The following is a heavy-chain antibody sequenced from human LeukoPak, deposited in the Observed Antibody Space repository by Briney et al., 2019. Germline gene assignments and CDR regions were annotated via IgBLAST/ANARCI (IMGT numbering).Heavy chain of an antibody. CDR3: AKDQAPKRYCSSTSCPTTFDY. Sequence: PGRSLRLSCAASGFTFSSYTMHCVRHAPGKGLERVAFIRNDVSNKYYADSVKGRFTISRDNSKNTLYLQMNRLRAEDTAVYYCAKDQAPKRYCSSTSCPTTFDYWGQGTLVTVSS. V-gene: IGHV3-30*02. J-gene: IGHJ4*02. CDR2: IRNDVSNK. CDR1: GFTFSSYT. D-gene: IGHD2-2*01.